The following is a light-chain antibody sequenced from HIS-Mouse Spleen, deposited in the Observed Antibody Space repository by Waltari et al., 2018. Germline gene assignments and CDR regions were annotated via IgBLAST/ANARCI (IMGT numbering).Light chain of an antibody. V-gene: IGLV2-23*01. Sequence: QSALTQPASVPGSPGQSITISCTVTSSDVGSYNLVSWYQQHPGKAPKLMIYEGSKRPSGVSNRFSGSKSGNTASLTISGLQAEDEADYYCCSYAGSSTYVFGTGTKVTVL. CDR3: CSYAGSSTYV. CDR1: SSDVGSYNL. J-gene: IGLJ1*01. CDR2: EGS.